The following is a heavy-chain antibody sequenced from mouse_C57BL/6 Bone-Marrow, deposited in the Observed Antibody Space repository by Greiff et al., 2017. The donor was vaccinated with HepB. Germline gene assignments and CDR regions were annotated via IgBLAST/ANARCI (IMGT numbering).Heavy chain of an antibody. CDR2: IRSKSSNYAT. D-gene: IGHD3-2*02. J-gene: IGHJ4*01. Sequence: DVQLVESGGGLVQPKGSLKLSCAASGFTFNTYAMHWVRQAPGKGLEWVARIRSKSSNYATYYADSVKDRFTISRDDSQSMLYLQMNNLKTEDTAMYYCVHSSGRGGYYAMDYWGQGTSVTVSS. V-gene: IGHV10-3*01. CDR1: GFTFNTYA. CDR3: VHSSGRGGYYAMDY.